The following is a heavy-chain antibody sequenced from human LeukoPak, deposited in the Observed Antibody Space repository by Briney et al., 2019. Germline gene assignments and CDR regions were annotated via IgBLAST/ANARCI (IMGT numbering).Heavy chain of an antibody. D-gene: IGHD4-23*01. J-gene: IGHJ4*02. CDR2: INHSGGT. Sequence: SETLSLTCAVYGGSFRGYYWSWIRQPPGKGLEWIGEINHSGGTNYNPSLKSRVTISVDTSKNQFSLKLSSVTAADTAVYYCARKMRWGFDYWGQGTLVTASS. V-gene: IGHV4-34*01. CDR3: ARKMRWGFDY. CDR1: GGSFRGYY.